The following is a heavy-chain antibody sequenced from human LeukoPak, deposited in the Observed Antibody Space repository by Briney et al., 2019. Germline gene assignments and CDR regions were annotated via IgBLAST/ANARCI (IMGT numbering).Heavy chain of an antibody. CDR2: MYYSGST. CDR3: VRDPSEVGAKNDC. CDR1: GGSITRSKYY. V-gene: IGHV4-39*07. Sequence: ASETLSLTCSVSGGSITRSKYYWGWIRQPPGKGLEWIASMYYSGSTYYNPSLKSRVTISIDSSKNQFSLKLRSVTAADTAVYYCVRDPSEVGAKNDCWGQGTLVTVSS. D-gene: IGHD1-26*01. J-gene: IGHJ4*02.